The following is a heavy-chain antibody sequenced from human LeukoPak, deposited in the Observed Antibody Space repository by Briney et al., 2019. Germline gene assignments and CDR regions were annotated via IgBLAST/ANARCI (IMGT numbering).Heavy chain of an antibody. CDR3: ARDVLYGSGSYGVDNWFDP. CDR2: ISAYNGNT. V-gene: IGHV1-18*01. J-gene: IGHJ5*02. Sequence: GASVKVSCKASGYTFTSYGISWVRRAPGQGLEWMGWISAYNGNTNYAQKLQGRVTMTTDTSTSTAYMELRSLRSDDTAVYYCARDVLYGSGSYGVDNWFDPWGQGTLVTVSS. D-gene: IGHD3-10*01. CDR1: GYTFTSYG.